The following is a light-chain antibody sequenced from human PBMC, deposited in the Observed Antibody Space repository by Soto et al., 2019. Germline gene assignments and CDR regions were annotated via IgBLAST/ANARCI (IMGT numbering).Light chain of an antibody. Sequence: QSVLTQPPSVSGAPGQRVTISCTESSSNIGAGYDVHWYQQLPGTAPKLLIYGNSNRPSGVPDRFSGSKSGTSASLAITGFQAEDEADYYFQSYDSSLSGWVFGGGTKLTVL. J-gene: IGLJ3*02. CDR3: QSYDSSLSGWV. CDR2: GNS. CDR1: SSNIGAGYD. V-gene: IGLV1-40*01.